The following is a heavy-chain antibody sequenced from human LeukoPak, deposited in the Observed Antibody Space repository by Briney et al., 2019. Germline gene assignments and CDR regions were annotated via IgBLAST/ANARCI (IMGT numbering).Heavy chain of an antibody. J-gene: IGHJ6*02. CDR1: GGSISGYY. CDR3: ARGYDIDV. V-gene: IGHV4-59*01. Sequence: SETLSLTCTVSGGSISGYYWSWIRQPPGKALEWIGYVYYTGTTKYNPSLKSRATISLDTSKNQFSLKLTSVTAADTALSFCARGYDIDVWGQGTTVTVSS. CDR2: VYYTGTT.